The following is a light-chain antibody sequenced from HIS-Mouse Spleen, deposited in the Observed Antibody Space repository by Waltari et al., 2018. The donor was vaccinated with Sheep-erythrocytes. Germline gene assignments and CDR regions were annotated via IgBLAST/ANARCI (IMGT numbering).Light chain of an antibody. J-gene: IGLJ3*02. CDR1: SSNIGSNY. V-gene: IGLV1-47*01. CDR3: AAWDDSLSGPV. Sequence: QSVLTQPPSASGTPGQRVTISCSGSSSNIGSNYVYWYQQLPGTAPKLLIYRNNQRHAGVPDRFSGSKAGTSASLAISGLRSEDVADYYCAAWDDSLSGPVFGGGTKLTVL. CDR2: RNN.